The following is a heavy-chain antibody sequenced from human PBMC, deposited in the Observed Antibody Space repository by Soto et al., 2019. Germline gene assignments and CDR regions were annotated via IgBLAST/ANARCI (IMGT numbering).Heavy chain of an antibody. Sequence: DVQLKESGGGLVQPGQSLRLSCEVSGFTLSMYSMTWVRQAPGKGLEWVAKIPQDGSDGHYLDSVKGRFTISRDNSKNTLYLQVDSLTGADTAVYFCASAKAVVVAPLDIWGQGTMVTVSS. V-gene: IGHV3-7*03. J-gene: IGHJ3*02. CDR3: ASAKAVVVAPLDI. CDR2: IPQDGSDG. CDR1: GFTLSMYS. D-gene: IGHD2-15*01.